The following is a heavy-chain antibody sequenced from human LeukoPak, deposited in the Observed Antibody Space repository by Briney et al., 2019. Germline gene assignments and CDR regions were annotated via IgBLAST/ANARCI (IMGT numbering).Heavy chain of an antibody. CDR1: GGTFTSYA. CDR2: IVPVSGAI. D-gene: IGHD6-6*01. Sequence: SVKVSCKASGGTFTSYAINWVRQAPGQGLEWMGGIVPVSGAINTAQKFQGRVTITTDESTSTAYMELSSLRSEDTAVYYCAREPRKEQLADAFDIWGQGTMVTVSS. CDR3: AREPRKEQLADAFDI. V-gene: IGHV1-69*05. J-gene: IGHJ3*02.